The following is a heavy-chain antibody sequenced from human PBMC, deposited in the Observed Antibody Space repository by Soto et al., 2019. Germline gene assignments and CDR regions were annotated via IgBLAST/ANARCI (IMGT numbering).Heavy chain of an antibody. D-gene: IGHD2-15*01. CDR1: GGTFSSYA. V-gene: IGHV1-69*01. CDR2: IIPIFGTA. CDR3: ARGDYCSGGSCYVY. Sequence: QVQLVQSGAEVKKPGSSVKVSCKASGGTFSSYAISWVRQAPGQGLEWMGGIIPIFGTANYAQKFQGRVTITADENTSTAYMELSSLRSEDTAVYYCARGDYCSGGSCYVYWGQGTLVTVSS. J-gene: IGHJ4*02.